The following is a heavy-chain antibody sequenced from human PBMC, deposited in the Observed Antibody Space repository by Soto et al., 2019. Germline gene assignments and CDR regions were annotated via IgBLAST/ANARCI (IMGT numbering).Heavy chain of an antibody. CDR3: ATSARYSSSSAPFND. D-gene: IGHD6-6*01. Sequence: SVKVSCKASGGTFSSYAISWVRQAPGQGLEWMGGIIPIFGTANYAQKFQGRVTITADESTSTAYMELSSLRSEDTAVYYCATSARYSSSSAPFNDWGQGTLVTVSS. J-gene: IGHJ4*02. V-gene: IGHV1-69*13. CDR1: GGTFSSYA. CDR2: IIPIFGTA.